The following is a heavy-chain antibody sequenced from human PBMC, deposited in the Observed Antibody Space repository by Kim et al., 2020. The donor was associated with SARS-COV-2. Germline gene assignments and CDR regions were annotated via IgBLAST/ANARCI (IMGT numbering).Heavy chain of an antibody. D-gene: IGHD3-22*01. CDR1: GGSISSSSYY. CDR3: ATYPHYYDSSGYYYERP. Sequence: SETLSLTCTVSGGSISSSSYYWGWIRQPPGKGLEWIGSIYYSGSTYYNPSLKSPVTISVDTSKNQFSLKLSSVTAADTAVYYCATYPHYYDSSGYYYERPWGQGTLVTVSS. J-gene: IGHJ4*02. CDR2: IYYSGST. V-gene: IGHV4-39*07.